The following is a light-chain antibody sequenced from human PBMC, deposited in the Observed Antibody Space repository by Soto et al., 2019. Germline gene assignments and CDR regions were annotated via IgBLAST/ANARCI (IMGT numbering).Light chain of an antibody. CDR1: QSISSY. CDR2: AAS. Sequence: DIQMTQSPSSLSASVGDRVTITCRASQSISSYLNWYQQKPGKAPKLLIYAASSLQSGVPSRFNGSGSGTDFTLTISSLQPEDFETYYCQHSYSTPWTFGQGTKVDIK. J-gene: IGKJ1*01. V-gene: IGKV1-39*01. CDR3: QHSYSTPWT.